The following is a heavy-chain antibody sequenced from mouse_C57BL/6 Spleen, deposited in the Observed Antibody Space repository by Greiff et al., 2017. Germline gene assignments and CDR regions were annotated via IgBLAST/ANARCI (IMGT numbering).Heavy chain of an antibody. Sequence: QVQLQQSGAELVRPGASVTLSCKASGYTFTDYEMHWVKQTPVHGLEWIGAIDPETGGTAYNQKFKGKAILTADTSSSTAYMELRSLTSEDSAVYYCTRRNWVDWYFDVWGTGTTVTVSS. CDR2: IDPETGGT. J-gene: IGHJ1*03. CDR3: TRRNWVDWYFDV. CDR1: GYTFTDYE. V-gene: IGHV1-15*01. D-gene: IGHD4-1*01.